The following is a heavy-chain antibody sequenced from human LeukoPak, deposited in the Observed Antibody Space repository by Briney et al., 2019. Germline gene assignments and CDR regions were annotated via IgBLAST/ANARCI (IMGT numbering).Heavy chain of an antibody. V-gene: IGHV4-34*01. CDR2: INHSGST. D-gene: IGHD3-22*01. CDR1: GGSFSGYY. CDR3: ARSLHYYDSSGLFIQY. J-gene: IGHJ1*01. Sequence: TSETLSLTCAVYGGSFSGYYWSWIRQPPGKGLEWIGEINHSGSTNYNPSLKSRVTISVDTSKNQFSLKLSSVTAADTAVYYCARSLHYYDSSGLFIQYWGQGTLVTVSS.